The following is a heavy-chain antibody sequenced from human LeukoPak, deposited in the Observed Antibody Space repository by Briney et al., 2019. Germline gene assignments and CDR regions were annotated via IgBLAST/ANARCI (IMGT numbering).Heavy chain of an antibody. CDR1: GLTFSSYG. D-gene: IGHD6-13*01. CDR2: IRYDGSNK. J-gene: IGHJ5*02. V-gene: IGHV3-30*02. CDR3: AKDLSSQQPNLFDP. Sequence: GGSPTLSCAASGLTFSSYGMHWVRQAPGKGREWVAFIRYDGSNKYYAYSVKGRFTISRDNSKNTLYLQMNSLRAEDTAVYYCAKDLSSQQPNLFDPWGQGTLVTVSS.